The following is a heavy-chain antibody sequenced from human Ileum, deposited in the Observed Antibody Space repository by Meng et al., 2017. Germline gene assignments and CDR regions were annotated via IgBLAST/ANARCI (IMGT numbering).Heavy chain of an antibody. CDR3: VRDGPNYFDQ. J-gene: IGHJ4*02. CDR2: INSDGTGT. Sequence: EVQLVECGGGLVQPGGSLRLSCAASGFTFSGYWMHWFRQGTGKSLVWLSHINSDGTGTSYAESVRGRFTISRDNAKNTLYLQMNSLTVEDTAVYYCVRDGPNYFDQWGQGTLVTVSS. CDR1: GFTFSGYW. V-gene: IGHV3-74*01.